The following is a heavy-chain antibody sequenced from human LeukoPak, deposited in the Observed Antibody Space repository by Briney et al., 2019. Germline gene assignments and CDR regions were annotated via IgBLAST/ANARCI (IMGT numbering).Heavy chain of an antibody. CDR3: AKDQCEGGACHAFDI. J-gene: IGHJ3*02. CDR2: IKSKTDGGTT. D-gene: IGHD1-26*01. V-gene: IGHV3-15*01. Sequence: GGSLRLSCAASGFTFSNAWMSWVRQAPGKGLEWVGRIKSKTDGGTTDYAAPVKGRFTISRDNSKNTLYLQMNSLRAEDTAVYYCAKDQCEGGACHAFDIWGQGTMVTVSS. CDR1: GFTFSNAW.